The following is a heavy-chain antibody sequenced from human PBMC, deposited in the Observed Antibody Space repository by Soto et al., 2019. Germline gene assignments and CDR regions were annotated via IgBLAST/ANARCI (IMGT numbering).Heavy chain of an antibody. CDR3: ASSHAGAHITAAVH. CDR1: GGSISSSGYS. V-gene: IGHV4-30-2*01. CDR2: IYHSGST. D-gene: IGHD6-13*01. Sequence: QLQLQESGSGLVKHSQTLSLTCAVSGGSISSSGYSWNWIRQPPGKGLEWIGYIYHSGSTYYNPSLKTRVTISVDRSKNQFSLKLSSVTAADTAVYYCASSHAGAHITAAVHWGQGTLVTVSS. J-gene: IGHJ4*02.